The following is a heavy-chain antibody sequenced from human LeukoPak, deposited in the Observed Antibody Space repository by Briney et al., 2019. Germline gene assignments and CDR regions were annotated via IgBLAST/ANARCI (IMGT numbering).Heavy chain of an antibody. CDR3: ARDDIVVVPAAASAEYFQH. V-gene: IGHV3-21*01. J-gene: IGHJ1*01. D-gene: IGHD2-2*01. Sequence: AGSLRLSCAASGFTFSSYSIKWVRQAAGKGLEWVSSISSSSSYIYYADSVRGRFTISRDNAKNSLYLQMNSLRAEDTAVYYCARDDIVVVPAAASAEYFQHWGQGTLVTVSS. CDR1: GFTFSSYS. CDR2: ISSSSSYI.